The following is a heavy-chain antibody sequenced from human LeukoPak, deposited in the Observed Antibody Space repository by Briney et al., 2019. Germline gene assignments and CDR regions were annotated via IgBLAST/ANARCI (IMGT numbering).Heavy chain of an antibody. J-gene: IGHJ6*03. CDR1: GGSISSSHYY. D-gene: IGHD3-10*01. V-gene: IGHV4-39*01. Sequence: SETLSLTCTVSGGSISSSHYYWGWIRQTPGKGLEWIGTIYYSGTTYYNPSLESRATISEDTSKNQFSLTLRSVTATDTAVYYCARQISDYYYYYIDVWGKGTTVTVSS. CDR2: IYYSGTT. CDR3: ARQISDYYYYYIDV.